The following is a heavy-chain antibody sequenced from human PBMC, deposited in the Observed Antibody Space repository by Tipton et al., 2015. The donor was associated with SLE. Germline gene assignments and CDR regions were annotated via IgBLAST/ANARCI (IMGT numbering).Heavy chain of an antibody. V-gene: IGHV4-34*01. CDR2: VSHSRST. CDR1: GGSFSGYA. CDR3: ARERQGYGSEPFFDY. D-gene: IGHD3-10*01. J-gene: IGHJ4*02. Sequence: GLVKPSETLSLTCAVSGGSFSGYAWSWVRQPPGKGLEWIGEVSHSRSTNYNPSLKSRGTISLDTSNNQFSLRLSSVTAADTAVYYCARERQGYGSEPFFDYWGQGTLVTVSS.